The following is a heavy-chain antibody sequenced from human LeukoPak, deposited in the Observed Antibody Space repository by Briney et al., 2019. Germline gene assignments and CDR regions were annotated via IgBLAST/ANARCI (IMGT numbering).Heavy chain of an antibody. D-gene: IGHD3-10*01. CDR3: ARGDGSGSYSSQYVDY. Sequence: SETLSLTCAVYGGSFSGYYWSWVRQPPGKGLEWIGEINHSGSNNYNPSLKSRVTISVDTSKNQFSLKLSSVTAADTAVYYCARGDGSGSYSSQYVDYWGQGTLVTVSS. J-gene: IGHJ4*02. CDR1: GGSFSGYY. V-gene: IGHV4-34*01. CDR2: INHSGSN.